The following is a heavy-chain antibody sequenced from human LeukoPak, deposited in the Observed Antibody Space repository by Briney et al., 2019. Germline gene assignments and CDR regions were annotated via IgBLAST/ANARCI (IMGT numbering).Heavy chain of an antibody. CDR3: ARNGFWCGNYHYYGMDV. CDR1: GFSFSTYE. Sequence: GGSLRLSCAASGFSFSTYEMNWVRQVPGKGLEWVSYIETSGNTIHYADSVKGRFTMSRDNAKKSLYLQMNSLRAEDTAVYYCARNGFWCGNYHYYGMDVWGQGTTVTVSS. D-gene: IGHD3-3*01. J-gene: IGHJ6*02. V-gene: IGHV3-48*03. CDR2: IETSGNTI.